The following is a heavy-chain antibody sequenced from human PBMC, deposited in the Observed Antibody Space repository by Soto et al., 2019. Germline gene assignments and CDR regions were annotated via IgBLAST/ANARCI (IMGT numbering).Heavy chain of an antibody. J-gene: IGHJ4*02. V-gene: IGHV1-46*01. Sequence: ASVKVSCKASGYTFTSYYMHWVRQAPGQGLEWMGIINPSGGSTSYAQKFQGRVTMTRDTSTSTVYMELSSLRSEDTAVYYCARDGEDNYYDSSGYYWGYWGQGTLVTSPQ. D-gene: IGHD3-22*01. CDR2: INPSGGST. CDR3: ARDGEDNYYDSSGYYWGY. CDR1: GYTFTSYY.